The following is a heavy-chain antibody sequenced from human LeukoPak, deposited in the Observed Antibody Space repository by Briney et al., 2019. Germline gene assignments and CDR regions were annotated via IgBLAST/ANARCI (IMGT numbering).Heavy chain of an antibody. CDR2: ISYDGSNK. Sequence: GGSLRLSCAASGFTFSSYAMHWVRQAPGEGLEWVAVISYDGSNKYYADSVKGRFTISRDNSKNTLYLQMNSLRAEDTAVYYCARTRSIALRSYFDYWGQGTLVTVSS. V-gene: IGHV3-30-3*01. J-gene: IGHJ4*02. D-gene: IGHD5-12*01. CDR3: ARTRSIALRSYFDY. CDR1: GFTFSSYA.